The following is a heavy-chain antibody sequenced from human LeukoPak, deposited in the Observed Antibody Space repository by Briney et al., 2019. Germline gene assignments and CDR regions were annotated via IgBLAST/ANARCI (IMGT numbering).Heavy chain of an antibody. D-gene: IGHD3-3*01. CDR3: ATEQGNYDFWSGSWFDP. CDR1: GFTLSSYG. J-gene: IGHJ5*02. Sequence: GGSLRLSCAASGFTLSSYGMHWVRQAPGKGLEWVAVISYDGSNKYYADSVKGRFTISRDNSKNTLYLQMNSLRAEDTAVYYCATEQGNYDFWSGSWFDPWGQGTLVTVSS. CDR2: ISYDGSNK. V-gene: IGHV3-30*03.